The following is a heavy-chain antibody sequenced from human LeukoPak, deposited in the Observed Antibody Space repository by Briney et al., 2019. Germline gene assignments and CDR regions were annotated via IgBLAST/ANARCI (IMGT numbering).Heavy chain of an antibody. CDR3: AKPPSYYYDSSGYYYFDY. CDR2: ISSRGSTI. Sequence: GGSLRLSCAASGFTFSSYEMNWVRQAPGKALEWVSYISSRGSTIYYADSVKGRFTISRDNAKNPLYLQMNSLRAEDTAVYYCAKPPSYYYDSSGYYYFDYWGQGTLVTVSS. D-gene: IGHD3-22*01. J-gene: IGHJ4*02. CDR1: GFTFSSYE. V-gene: IGHV3-48*03.